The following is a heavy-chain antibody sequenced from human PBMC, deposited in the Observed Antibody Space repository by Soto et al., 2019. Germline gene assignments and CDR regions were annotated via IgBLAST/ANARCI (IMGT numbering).Heavy chain of an antibody. CDR3: ARSVVVVVVAATPWFDP. D-gene: IGHD2-15*01. V-gene: IGHV2-5*02. J-gene: IGHJ5*02. Sequence: QITLKESGPTLVKPTQTLTLTCTFSGFSLSTSGVGVGWIRQPPGKALEWLALIYWDDDKRNSPTLKSRLTITKDTDKSQVVLTMTNMDPVDTATYYCARSVVVVVVAATPWFDPWGQGTLVTVSS. CDR1: GFSLSTSGVG. CDR2: IYWDDDK.